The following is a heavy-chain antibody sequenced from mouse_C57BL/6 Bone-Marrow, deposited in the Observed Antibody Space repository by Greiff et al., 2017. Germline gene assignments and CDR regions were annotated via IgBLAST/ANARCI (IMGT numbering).Heavy chain of an antibody. CDR2: IYPGDGDT. J-gene: IGHJ2*01. Sequence: QVQLQQSGAELVKPGASVKISCKASGYAFSSYWMNWVKQRPGKGLEWIGQIYPGDGDTNYNGKFKGKATLTADKASSTAYMQLSSLTSEDSAVYFGARGATVVASGYFDYWGKGTTLTVSS. CDR1: GYAFSSYW. CDR3: ARGATVVASGYFDY. D-gene: IGHD1-1*01. V-gene: IGHV1-80*01.